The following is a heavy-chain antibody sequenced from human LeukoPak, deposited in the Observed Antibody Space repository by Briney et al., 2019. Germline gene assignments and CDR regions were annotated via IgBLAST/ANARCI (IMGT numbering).Heavy chain of an antibody. Sequence: SETLSLTCAVYGGSFSGYYWSWIRQHPGKGLEWIGYIYYSGSTYYNPSLKSRVTISVDTSKNQFSLKLSSVTAADTAVYYCARDRRWGYYYYGMDVWGQGTTVTVSS. V-gene: IGHV4-31*11. CDR2: IYYSGST. D-gene: IGHD3-16*01. CDR3: ARDRRWGYYYYGMDV. CDR1: GGSFSGYY. J-gene: IGHJ6*02.